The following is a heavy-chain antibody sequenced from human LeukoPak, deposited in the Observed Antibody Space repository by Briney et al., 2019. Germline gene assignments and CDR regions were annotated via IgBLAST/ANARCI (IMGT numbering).Heavy chain of an antibody. CDR1: GGSISSGNYY. J-gene: IGHJ5*02. D-gene: IGHD4-23*01. CDR3: ARPYLRGTVVNNWFDP. CDR2: IYTSGST. V-gene: IGHV4-61*02. Sequence: SQTLSLTCTVSGGSISSGNYYWSWIRQPAGKGLEWIGRIYTSGSTNYNPSLKSRVTISVDTSKNQFSLKLSSVTAADTAVYYCARPYLRGTVVNNWFDPWGQGTLVTVSS.